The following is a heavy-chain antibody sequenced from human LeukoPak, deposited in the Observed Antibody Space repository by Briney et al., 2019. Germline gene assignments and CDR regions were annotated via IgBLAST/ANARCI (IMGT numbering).Heavy chain of an antibody. Sequence: SETLSLTCTVSGGSISSYYWSWIRQPAGKGLEWIGRIYTSGSTNYNPSLKSRVTMSVDTSKNQFSLQLNSVTPEDTAVYYCAREAVKVCSSASCFWDPTLRNWFDPWGQGTLVTVSS. D-gene: IGHD2-2*01. J-gene: IGHJ5*02. CDR1: GGSISSYY. CDR2: IYTSGST. V-gene: IGHV4-4*07. CDR3: AREAVKVCSSASCFWDPTLRNWFDP.